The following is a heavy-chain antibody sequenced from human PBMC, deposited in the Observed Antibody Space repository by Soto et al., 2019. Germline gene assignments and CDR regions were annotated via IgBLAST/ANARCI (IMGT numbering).Heavy chain of an antibody. Sequence: SEALSETCIISSSAIRISRYYWGWIRQPPGKGLEWIGSMSYSGSTYYNPSLKSRVITSVDTSKNQFSLKLTSVTAADTAVYYCARFDWLFLIDYWGQG. V-gene: IGHV4-39*01. CDR3: ARFDWLFLIDY. D-gene: IGHD3-9*01. CDR1: SSAIRISRYY. J-gene: IGHJ4*02. CDR2: MSYSGST.